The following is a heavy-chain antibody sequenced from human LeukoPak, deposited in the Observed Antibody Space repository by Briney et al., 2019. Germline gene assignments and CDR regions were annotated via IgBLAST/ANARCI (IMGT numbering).Heavy chain of an antibody. CDR2: IYYGGRT. CDR1: LGSISSSSYY. Sequence: SETLSLTCTVSLGSISSSSYYCGWIRQPPGKGLEWIVSIYYGGRTYSNPSLKSRVTISVDTSKNQFSLKMSSGTAADTAVSXCAXPXXXXTSCYVXLVWFXPWGQGXLVTVSS. V-gene: IGHV4-39*01. J-gene: IGHJ5*02. CDR3: AXPXXXXTSCYVXLVWFXP. D-gene: IGHD2-2*01.